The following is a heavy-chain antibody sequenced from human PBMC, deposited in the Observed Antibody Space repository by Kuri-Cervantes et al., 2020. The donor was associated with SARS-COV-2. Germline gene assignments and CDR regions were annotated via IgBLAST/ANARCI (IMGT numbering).Heavy chain of an antibody. V-gene: IGHV3-30*03. Sequence: GGSLRLSCAASGFAFNDYWMAWVRQAPGKGLEWVAVISYDGSNKYYADSVKGRFTISRDNSKSTLSLQMNSLRAEDTAVYYCARSGYTYGYYFSAFDIWGQGTMVTVSS. CDR3: ARSGYTYGYYFSAFDI. J-gene: IGHJ3*02. CDR2: ISYDGSNK. D-gene: IGHD5-18*01. CDR1: GFAFNDYW.